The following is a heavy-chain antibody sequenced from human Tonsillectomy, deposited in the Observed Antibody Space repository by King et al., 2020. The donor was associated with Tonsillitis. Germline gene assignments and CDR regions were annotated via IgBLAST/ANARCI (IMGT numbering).Heavy chain of an antibody. J-gene: IGHJ6*03. CDR3: ARHIHQGSYYYYYMDV. V-gene: IGHV4-39*01. CDR1: GGSISSSSYY. D-gene: IGHD2-2*01. CDR2: IYYSGGT. Sequence: QLQESGPGLVKPSETLSLTCTVSGGSISSSSYYWGWIRQPPGKGLEWIGTIYYSGGTYYNPSLKSRVTISEDTSKNQFYLKLSSVTAADTAVYYCARHIHQGSYYYYYMDVWGNGTTVTVSS.